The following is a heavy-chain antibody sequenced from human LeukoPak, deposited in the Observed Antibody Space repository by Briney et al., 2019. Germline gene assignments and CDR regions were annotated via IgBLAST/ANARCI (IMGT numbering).Heavy chain of an antibody. J-gene: IGHJ6*03. V-gene: IGHV1-18*01. CDR2: ISAYNGNT. CDR3: ARDPDTTVAYYMDV. D-gene: IGHD4-11*01. CDR1: GYTFTSYG. Sequence: GASVKVSCKASGYTFTSYGISWVRQAPGQGLEWMGWISAYNGNTNYAQKFQGRVTMTRDTSISTAYMELSRLRSDDTAVYYRARDPDTTVAYYMDVWGKGTTVTVSS.